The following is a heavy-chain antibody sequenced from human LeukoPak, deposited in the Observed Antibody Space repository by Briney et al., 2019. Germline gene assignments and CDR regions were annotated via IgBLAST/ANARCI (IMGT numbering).Heavy chain of an antibody. V-gene: IGHV1-8*01. CDR3: ARGRSEYYDFWSGYGPPYYYGMDV. D-gene: IGHD3-3*01. Sequence: GASVKVSCKASGYTFTSYDINWVRQATGQGLEWMGWMHPNSGNTGYAQKFQGRVTMTRNTSISTAYMELSSLRSEDTAVYYCARGRSEYYDFWSGYGPPYYYGMDVWGQGTTVTVSS. J-gene: IGHJ6*02. CDR2: MHPNSGNT. CDR1: GYTFTSYD.